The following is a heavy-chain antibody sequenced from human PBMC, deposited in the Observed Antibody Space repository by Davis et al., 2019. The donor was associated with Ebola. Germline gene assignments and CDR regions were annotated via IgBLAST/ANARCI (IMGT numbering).Heavy chain of an antibody. CDR1: GGSFSGYY. J-gene: IGHJ6*02. CDR2: INHSGST. Sequence: PSETLSLTCAVYGGSFSGYYWSWIRQPPGKGLEWIGEINHSGSTNYNPSLKSRVTISVDTSKNQFSLKLSSVTAADTAVYYCARGSDNYSNYRSYYYGMDVWGQGTTVTVSS. D-gene: IGHD4-11*01. CDR3: ARGSDNYSNYRSYYYGMDV. V-gene: IGHV4-34*01.